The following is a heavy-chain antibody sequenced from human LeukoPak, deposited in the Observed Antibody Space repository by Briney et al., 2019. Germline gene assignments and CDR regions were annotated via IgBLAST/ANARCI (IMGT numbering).Heavy chain of an antibody. CDR3: ARQGFDFWSGRYYYYYYMDV. V-gene: IGHV5-51*01. Sequence: GESLKISCKGSGYSFTSYWIGWVRQMPGKGLEWMGIIYPGDSDTRYSPSFQGQVTISADKSISTAYLQWSSLKASDTAMSYCARQGFDFWSGRYYYYYYMDVWGKGTTVTVSS. J-gene: IGHJ6*03. D-gene: IGHD3-3*01. CDR2: IYPGDSDT. CDR1: GYSFTSYW.